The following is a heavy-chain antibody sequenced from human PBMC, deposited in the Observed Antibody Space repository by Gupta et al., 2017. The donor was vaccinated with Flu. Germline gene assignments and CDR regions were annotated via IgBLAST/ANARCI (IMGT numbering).Heavy chain of an antibody. J-gene: IGHJ4*02. V-gene: IGHV3-49*03. D-gene: IGHD6-6*01. CDR2: IRSKSYGEHT. CDR3: SRDPETSIAARPFDY. CDR1: GFTLGDYA. Sequence: EVQLVESGGGLVQPGRSLRLSCAGSGFTLGDYAISWFRQAPGKGREWVGFIRSKSYGEHTEYAASVKGRFTISRDDSRSVAYVQMNSLKTEDTAVYYCSRDPETSIAARPFDYWGQGTLVTVSS.